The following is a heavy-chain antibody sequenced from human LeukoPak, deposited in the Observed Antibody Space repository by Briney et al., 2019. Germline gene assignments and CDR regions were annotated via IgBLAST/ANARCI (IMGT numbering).Heavy chain of an antibody. Sequence: PSETLSLTCTVSGGSISSYYWSWIRQPAGKGLEWIGRIYYSGSTNYNPSLKSRVTISVDTSKNQFSLKLSSVTAADTAVYYCASSLFGYCSSTSCYTGAFDIWGQGTMVTVSS. CDR1: GGSISSYY. CDR2: IYYSGST. D-gene: IGHD2-2*02. J-gene: IGHJ3*02. V-gene: IGHV4-4*07. CDR3: ASSLFGYCSSTSCYTGAFDI.